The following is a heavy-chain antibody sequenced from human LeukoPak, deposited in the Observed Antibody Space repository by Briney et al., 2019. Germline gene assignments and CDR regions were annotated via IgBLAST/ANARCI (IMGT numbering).Heavy chain of an antibody. Sequence: GGSLRHSCAASGFTFSSYAMHWVRQAPGKGLEWVAVISYDGSNKYYADSVKGRFTISRDNSKNTLYLQMNSLRAEDTAVYYCARATKAVGTVTPEYFQHWGQGTLVTVSS. CDR3: ARATKAVGTVTPEYFQH. CDR1: GFTFSSYA. D-gene: IGHD4-17*01. J-gene: IGHJ1*01. CDR2: ISYDGSNK. V-gene: IGHV3-30-3*01.